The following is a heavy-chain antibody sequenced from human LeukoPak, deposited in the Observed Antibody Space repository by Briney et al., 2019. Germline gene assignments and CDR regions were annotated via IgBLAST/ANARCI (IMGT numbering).Heavy chain of an antibody. CDR1: GFIFGSDW. Sequence: GGSLRLSCAASGFIFGSDWMSWVRQAPGKGLEWVANINGDASGKNYVDSVRGRFTISRDNVKNSLYLQMNGLRAEDTAVYYCARDHSGYGDWGQGTLVTVSS. CDR2: INGDASGK. CDR3: ARDHSGYGD. V-gene: IGHV3-7*04. J-gene: IGHJ4*02. D-gene: IGHD5-12*01.